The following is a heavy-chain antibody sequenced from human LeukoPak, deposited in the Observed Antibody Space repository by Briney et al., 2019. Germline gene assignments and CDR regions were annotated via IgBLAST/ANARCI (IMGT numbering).Heavy chain of an antibody. CDR1: GDSVSSNSAG. CDR2: TYYRSKWYN. CDR3: ARGGIGDCPSSSCYFDY. J-gene: IGHJ4*02. D-gene: IGHD2-2*01. Sequence: SQTLSLTCAISGDSVSSNSAGWNWIRQSPSRGLEWLERTYYRSKWYNDYAVSLRGRITINPDTSKNQFSLQLNSVTPEDTAVYYCARGGIGDCPSSSCYFDYWGQGTLVTVSS. V-gene: IGHV6-1*01.